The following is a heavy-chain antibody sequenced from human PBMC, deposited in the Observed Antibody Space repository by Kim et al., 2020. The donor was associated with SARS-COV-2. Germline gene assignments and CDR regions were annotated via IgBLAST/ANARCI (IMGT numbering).Heavy chain of an antibody. V-gene: IGHV4-59*01. CDR1: GGSISSYY. CDR3: ARGPTYYYDSSGYYPT. J-gene: IGHJ2*01. CDR2: IYYSGST. D-gene: IGHD3-22*01. Sequence: SETLSLTCTVSGGSISSYYWSWIRQPPGKGLEWIGYIYYSGSTNYNPSLKSRVTISVDTSKNQFSLKLSSVTAADTAVYYCARGPTYYYDSSGYYPTWGRGTLVTVSS.